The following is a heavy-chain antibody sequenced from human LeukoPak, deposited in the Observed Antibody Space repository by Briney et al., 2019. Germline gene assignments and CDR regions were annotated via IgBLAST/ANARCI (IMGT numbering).Heavy chain of an antibody. J-gene: IGHJ4*02. CDR1: GYTFTSYG. CDR2: ISAYNGKT. CDR3: ARGAAAAPHAPHDY. D-gene: IGHD6-13*01. Sequence: ASVTVPCKASGYTFTSYGLSWVRQAPGQGLEWMGWISAYNGKTNYAQKLQGRVTMTTDTSTSTAYMELRSLRSDGTTVYYCARGAAAAPHAPHDYWGQGTLVTVSS. V-gene: IGHV1-18*01.